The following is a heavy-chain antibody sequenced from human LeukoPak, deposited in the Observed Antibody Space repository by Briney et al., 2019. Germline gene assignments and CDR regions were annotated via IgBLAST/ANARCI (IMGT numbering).Heavy chain of an antibody. Sequence: QFGGSLRLSCAASGFTVSSNYMSWVRQAPGKGLEWVSVIYSGGDTYYVDSVKGRFTISRDNAKNSLYLQMSSLRAEDTAVYYCARGGYSGYDYPYYYYYMDVWGKGTTVTVSS. CDR3: ARGGYSGYDYPYYYYYMDV. CDR1: GFTVSSNY. CDR2: IYSGGDT. J-gene: IGHJ6*03. D-gene: IGHD5-12*01. V-gene: IGHV3-53*01.